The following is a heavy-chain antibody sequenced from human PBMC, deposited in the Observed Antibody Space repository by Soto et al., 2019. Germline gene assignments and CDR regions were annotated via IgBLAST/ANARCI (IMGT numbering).Heavy chain of an antibody. CDR3: VVGATTGRVDS. CDR1: GFSLSTYA. Sequence: EVQLLASGGGLVQPGGSLRLSCAASGFSLSTYAMSWVRQAPGKGLEWVSGISGSGGTTTYYADSVKGRFTISRDNSKNRLYLQMDSLRVEDTAVHYCVVGATTGRVDSWGQGTLVTVSS. V-gene: IGHV3-23*01. D-gene: IGHD1-26*01. CDR2: ISGSGGTTT. J-gene: IGHJ4*02.